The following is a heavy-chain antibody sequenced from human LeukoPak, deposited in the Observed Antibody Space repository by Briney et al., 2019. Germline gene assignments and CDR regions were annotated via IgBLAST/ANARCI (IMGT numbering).Heavy chain of an antibody. CDR2: INHSGST. Sequence: GSLRLSCAASGFSFSDYSMNWIRQPPGKGLEWIGEINHSGSTNYNPSLKSRVTISVDTSKNQFSLKLSSVTAADTAVYYCARWGRLTGYCSSTSCYAPYYYYGMDVWGQGTTVTVSS. CDR1: GFSFSDYS. CDR3: ARWGRLTGYCSSTSCYAPYYYYGMDV. D-gene: IGHD2-2*01. J-gene: IGHJ6*02. V-gene: IGHV4-34*01.